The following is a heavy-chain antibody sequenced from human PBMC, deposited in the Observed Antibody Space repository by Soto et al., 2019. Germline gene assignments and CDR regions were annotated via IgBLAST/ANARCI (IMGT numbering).Heavy chain of an antibody. CDR2: IYSLGNT. CDR1: GGSISSSSYY. J-gene: IGHJ4*02. V-gene: IGHV4-39*01. Sequence: QMQLQESGPGLVKPSETLSLTCTVSGGSISSSSYYWGWIRKPPGQGLEWLGTIYSLGNTYYNTSLKSRVTISVDKSKSQLFLKLSSVTAPDTAVYYCARQIYDSSGYYYAYWGQGTLVTVSS. CDR3: ARQIYDSSGYYYAY. D-gene: IGHD3-22*01.